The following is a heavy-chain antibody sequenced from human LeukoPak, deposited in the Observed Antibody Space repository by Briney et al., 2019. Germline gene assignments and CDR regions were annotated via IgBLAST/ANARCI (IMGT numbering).Heavy chain of an antibody. D-gene: IGHD1-1*01. CDR1: GFTFSSFD. V-gene: IGHV3-13*01. CDR2: IGTASDT. J-gene: IGHJ6*03. CDR3: ARGPPRGKYYYMDV. Sequence: GGSLRLSCAASGFTFSSFDMHWVRQPTGQGLEWVSTIGTASDTYYPGSVEGRFTLCRGNAKNSLYLQMNSLTAGDTAVYNCARGPPRGKYYYMDVWGKGTTVTVSS.